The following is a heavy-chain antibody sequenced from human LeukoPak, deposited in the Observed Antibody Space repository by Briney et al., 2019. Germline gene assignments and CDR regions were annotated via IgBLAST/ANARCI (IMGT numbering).Heavy chain of an antibody. D-gene: IGHD2-8*01. CDR1: GFTFSSYA. CDR2: ISGSGGST. J-gene: IGHJ4*02. CDR3: ARLMFLWPPIYFDY. V-gene: IGHV3-23*01. Sequence: GGSLRLSCAASGFTFSSYAMSWVRQAPGKGLEWVSAISGSGGSTYYADSVKGQFTISRDNSKNTLYLQMNSLRAEDTAVYYCARLMFLWPPIYFDYWGQGTLVTVSS.